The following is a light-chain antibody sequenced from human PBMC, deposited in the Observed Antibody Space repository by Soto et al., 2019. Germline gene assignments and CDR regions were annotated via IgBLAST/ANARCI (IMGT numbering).Light chain of an antibody. J-gene: IGKJ5*01. V-gene: IGKV3-15*01. Sequence: EIVMTQSPGTLSVSPGERATLSCRASQSVSSNLAWYQQKPGQPPRLLIFGASTRATGIPARFSGSGSGTEFTITISSLQSEDFAVYYCQQYNNWPSITFGQGTRVETK. CDR3: QQYNNWPSIT. CDR2: GAS. CDR1: QSVSSN.